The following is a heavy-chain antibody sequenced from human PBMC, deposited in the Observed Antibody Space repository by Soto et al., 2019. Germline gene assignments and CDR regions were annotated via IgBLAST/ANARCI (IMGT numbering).Heavy chain of an antibody. Sequence: SETLSLTCTVSGCSISIGGYYWSWIRQHPGKGLEWIGYIYYSGSTYYNPSLKSRVTISVDTSKNQFSLKLSSVTAADTAVYYCARNPTVTNTFDYWGQGTLVTVSS. J-gene: IGHJ4*02. CDR3: ARNPTVTNTFDY. D-gene: IGHD4-17*01. CDR2: IYYSGST. CDR1: GCSISIGGYY. V-gene: IGHV4-31*03.